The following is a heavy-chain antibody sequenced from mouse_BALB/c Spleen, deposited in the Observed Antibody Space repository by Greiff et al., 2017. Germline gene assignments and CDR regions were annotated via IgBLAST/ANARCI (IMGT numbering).Heavy chain of an antibody. D-gene: IGHD2-4*01. CDR2: INSNGGST. Sequence: EVQLVESGGGLVQPGGSLKLSCAASGFTFSSYGMSWVRQTPDKRLELVATINSNGGSTYYPDSVKGRFTISRDNAKNTLYLQMSSLKSEDTAMYYYAREITTGFAYWGQGTLVTVSA. V-gene: IGHV5-6-3*01. CDR1: GFTFSSYG. J-gene: IGHJ3*01. CDR3: AREITTGFAY.